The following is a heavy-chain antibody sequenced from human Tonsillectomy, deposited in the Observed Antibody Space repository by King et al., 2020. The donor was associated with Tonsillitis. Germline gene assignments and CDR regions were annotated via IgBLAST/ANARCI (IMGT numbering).Heavy chain of an antibody. J-gene: IGHJ4*02. Sequence: QLVQSGGGLIQPGGSLRLSCAASGFTVSSNNMIWGRQGTGDGLRLVLVVYSGGSTDYADSVKVRFTNSRDNSKNTLYLQMNSLRAEDTAVYYCARQYNWGQGTLVTVSS. CDR1: GFTVSSNN. CDR2: VYSGGST. V-gene: IGHV3-53*01. CDR3: ARQYN. D-gene: IGHD6-6*01.